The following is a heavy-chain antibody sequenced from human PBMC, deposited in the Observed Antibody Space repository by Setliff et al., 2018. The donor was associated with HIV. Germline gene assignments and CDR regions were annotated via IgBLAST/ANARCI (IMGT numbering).Heavy chain of an antibody. J-gene: IGHJ4*01. D-gene: IGHD1-20*01. Sequence: GASVKVSCKSSGYTFGAYYIHWVRQAPGHGLGWVGRISSRSGSTDSAQNFQGRVSLTRDASTNTAYLELSSLTSDDTAFYYCATTRGITERALEFWGQGALVTVSS. CDR1: GYTFGAYY. CDR2: ISSRSGST. V-gene: IGHV1-2*06. CDR3: ATTRGITERALEF.